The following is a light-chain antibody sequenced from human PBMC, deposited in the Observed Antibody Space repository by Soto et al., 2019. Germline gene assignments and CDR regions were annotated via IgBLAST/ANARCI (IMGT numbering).Light chain of an antibody. CDR2: VAS. CDR3: QQYFRTPIT. Sequence: EIVLTQSPATLSLSPGERATLSCRASQSVSSYLAWYQQKPGQAPRLLIYVASNRATGIPARFSGSGSGTDFTLTISSLQAEDTAVYSCQQYFRTPITFGGGTKVDIK. V-gene: IGKV3-11*01. CDR1: QSVSSY. J-gene: IGKJ4*01.